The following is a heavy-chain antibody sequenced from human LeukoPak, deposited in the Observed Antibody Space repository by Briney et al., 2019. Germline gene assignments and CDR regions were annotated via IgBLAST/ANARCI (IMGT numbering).Heavy chain of an antibody. CDR1: GGSISSSSYY. D-gene: IGHD2-2*02. Sequence: SETLSLTCTVSGGSISSSSYYWGWTRQPPGKGLEWIGSIYYSGSTYYNPSLKSRVTISVDTSKNQFSLKLSSVTAADTAVYYCARGVKLYCSSTSCYKRVGWYFDLWGRGTLVTVSS. V-gene: IGHV4-39*07. J-gene: IGHJ2*01. CDR3: ARGVKLYCSSTSCYKRVGWYFDL. CDR2: IYYSGST.